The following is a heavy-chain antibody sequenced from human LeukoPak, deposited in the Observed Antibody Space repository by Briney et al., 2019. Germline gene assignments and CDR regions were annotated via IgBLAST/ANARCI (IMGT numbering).Heavy chain of an antibody. CDR1: GFSFSNFG. Sequence: PGGSLRLSCAASGFSFSNFGIHWVRQAAGKGLEWVAFIGFDGRDKHYADSVKGRFTISRDDSKNTLYLQMDSLRSEDTAVYYCAKGRENRNGYTLNYWGQGTLVTVSS. CDR3: AKGRENRNGYTLNY. J-gene: IGHJ4*02. V-gene: IGHV3-30*02. D-gene: IGHD5-24*01. CDR2: IGFDGRDK.